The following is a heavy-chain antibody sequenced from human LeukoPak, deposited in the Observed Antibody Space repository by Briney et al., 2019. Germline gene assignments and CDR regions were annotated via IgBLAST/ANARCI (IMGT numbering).Heavy chain of an antibody. CDR3: ARVKYYDFWSGYYLHDYYFDY. V-gene: IGHV3-74*01. CDR1: GFIFSSYW. Sequence: GGSLRLSCAASGFIFSSYWMHWVRHAPGKGLAWVSRINTDGSSTSYADSVKGRFTISRDNSKNTLYLQMNSLRAEDTAVYYCARVKYYDFWSGYYLHDYYFDYWGQGTLVTVSS. D-gene: IGHD3-3*01. CDR2: INTDGSST. J-gene: IGHJ4*02.